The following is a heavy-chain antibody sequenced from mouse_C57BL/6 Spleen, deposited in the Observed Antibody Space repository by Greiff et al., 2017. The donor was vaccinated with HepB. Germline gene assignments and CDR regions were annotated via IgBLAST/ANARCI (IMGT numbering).Heavy chain of an antibody. CDR1: GFNIKNTY. CDR2: IDPANGNT. CDR3: ARGTTANWYFDV. D-gene: IGHD1-2*01. Sequence: EVKLVESVAELVRPGASVKLSCTASGFNIKNTYMHWVKQRPEQGLEWIGRIDPANGNTKYAPKFQGKATITADTSSNTAYLQLSSLTSEDTAIYYCARGTTANWYFDVWGTGTTVTVSS. V-gene: IGHV14-3*01. J-gene: IGHJ1*03.